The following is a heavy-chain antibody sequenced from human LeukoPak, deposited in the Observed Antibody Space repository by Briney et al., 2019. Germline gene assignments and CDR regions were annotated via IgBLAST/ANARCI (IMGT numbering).Heavy chain of an antibody. CDR3: AREDGRPPVVVTAWDFGENWFDP. CDR1: GFTFSSYA. V-gene: IGHV3-23*01. Sequence: QPGGSLRLSCAASGFTFSSYAMSWVRQAPGKGLEWVSAISGSGGSTYYADSVKGRFTISRDNSKNTLYLQMNSLRAEDTAVYYCAREDGRPPVVVTAWDFGENWFDPWGQGTLVTVSS. D-gene: IGHD2-21*02. J-gene: IGHJ5*02. CDR2: ISGSGGST.